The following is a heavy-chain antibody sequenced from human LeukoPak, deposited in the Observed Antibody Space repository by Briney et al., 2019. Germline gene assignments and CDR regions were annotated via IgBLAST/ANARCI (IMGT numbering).Heavy chain of an antibody. D-gene: IGHD5-18*01. V-gene: IGHV7-4-1*02. CDR3: ARSPPDTAMVTYYYYYMDV. J-gene: IGHJ6*03. Sequence: ASVKVSCKASGYTFTNYAMNWVRQAPGQGLEWMGWINTNTGNPTYAQGFTGRFAFSLDTSVSTAYLQISSLKAEDTAVYYCARSPPDTAMVTYYYYYMDVWGKGTTVTVSS. CDR1: GYTFTNYA. CDR2: INTNTGNP.